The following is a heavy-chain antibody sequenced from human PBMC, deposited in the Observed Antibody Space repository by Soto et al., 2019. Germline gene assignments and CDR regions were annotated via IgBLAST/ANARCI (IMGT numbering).Heavy chain of an antibody. CDR2: MSYDGSNK. V-gene: IGHV3-30*18. CDR1: GFTFSSYG. CDR3: AKDFFFVTSFDY. Sequence: LRLSCAASGFTFSSYGMHWVRQAPGKGLEWVAVMSYDGSNKYYADSVKGRFTISRDNSKNTLYLQMNSLRAEDTAVYYCAKDFFFVTSFDYWGQGTLVTVSS. D-gene: IGHD4-17*01. J-gene: IGHJ4*02.